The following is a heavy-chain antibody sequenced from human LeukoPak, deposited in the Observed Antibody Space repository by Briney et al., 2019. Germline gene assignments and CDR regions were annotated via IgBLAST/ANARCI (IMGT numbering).Heavy chain of an antibody. D-gene: IGHD4-11*01. CDR3: ARGLPSDY. Sequence: GGSLRLSCAASGFTFSSYAMSWVRQAPGKGLEWVPVIYSGGSTYYADSVKGRFTISRDNSKNTLYLQMNSLRAEDTAVYYCARGLPSDYWGQGTLVTVSS. J-gene: IGHJ4*02. CDR1: GFTFSSYA. V-gene: IGHV3-53*01. CDR2: IYSGGST.